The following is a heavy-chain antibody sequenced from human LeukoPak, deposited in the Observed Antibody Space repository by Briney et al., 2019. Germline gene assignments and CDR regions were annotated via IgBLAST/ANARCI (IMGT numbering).Heavy chain of an antibody. J-gene: IGHJ6*02. CDR1: GGSITSSTYY. CDR2: IYYSEST. V-gene: IGHV4-39*01. Sequence: SETLSLTCTVSGGSITSSTYYWGWIRQPPGKGLEWIGSIYYSESTYYNPSLKSRVTISVDTSKNQFSLKLSSVTAADTAEYCCARHGDVYGGNYYGMDVWGQGTTVTVSS. CDR3: ARHGDVYGGNYYGMDV. D-gene: IGHD4-23*01.